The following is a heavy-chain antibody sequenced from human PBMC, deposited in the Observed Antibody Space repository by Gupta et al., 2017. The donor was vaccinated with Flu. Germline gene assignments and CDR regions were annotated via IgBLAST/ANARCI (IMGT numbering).Heavy chain of an antibody. J-gene: IGHJ6*02. CDR1: GFTFSSYA. CDR3: ARVSGPYYYYYGMDV. V-gene: IGHV3-64*01. D-gene: IGHD1-26*01. CDR2: ISSNGGST. Sequence: EVQLVESGGGLVQPGGSLRLSCAASGFTFSSYAMHWVRQAPGKGLEYVSAISSNGGSTYYANSVKGRFTISRDNSKNTLYLQMGSLRAEDMAVYYCARVSGPYYYYYGMDVWGQGTTVTVSS.